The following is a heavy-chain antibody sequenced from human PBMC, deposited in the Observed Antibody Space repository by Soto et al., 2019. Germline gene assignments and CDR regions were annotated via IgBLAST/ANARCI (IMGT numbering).Heavy chain of an antibody. CDR2: IYYSGST. J-gene: IGHJ4*02. CDR1: GGSISSYY. V-gene: IGHV4-59*12. Sequence: SETLSLTCTVSGGSISSYYWSWIRQPPGKGLEWIEYIYYSGSTNYNPSLKSRVTISVDTSKNQFSLKLSSVTAADTAVYYCERLALWLAELSASDYWGQGKLVTVSS. D-gene: IGHD3-10*01. CDR3: ERLALWLAELSASDY.